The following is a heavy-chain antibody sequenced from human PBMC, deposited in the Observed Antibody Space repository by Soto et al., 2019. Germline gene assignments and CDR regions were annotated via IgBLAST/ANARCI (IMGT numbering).Heavy chain of an antibody. V-gene: IGHV3-23*01. CDR2: RSATGAGT. Sequence: EVQLLESGGGLVQPGGSLRLSCAASGFTFSSYGMTWVRQAPGKGLEWVSFRSATGAGTYYADSVTGRFTISRDHAKNTLYLQMTSRRADDTAVYYCAKDRRAGGNYGFEADCWGQGARVIVSS. D-gene: IGHD1-7*01. CDR1: GFTFSSYG. J-gene: IGHJ4*02. CDR3: AKDRRAGGNYGFEADC.